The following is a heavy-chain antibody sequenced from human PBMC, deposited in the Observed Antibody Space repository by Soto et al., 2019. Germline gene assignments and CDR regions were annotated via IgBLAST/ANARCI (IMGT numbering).Heavy chain of an antibody. CDR2: IYYTGST. V-gene: IGHV4-59*01. J-gene: IGHJ5*02. Sequence: SETLSLTCTVSGDSISGYYWSWIRQPPGKGLEWVGYIYYTGSTNYNPSLKSRVTISVDTSENQFSLKLSSLTAADTAVYYCARRLRSGRLYNWFDTWGQGTLVTVSS. D-gene: IGHD6-19*01. CDR3: ARRLRSGRLYNWFDT. CDR1: GDSISGYY.